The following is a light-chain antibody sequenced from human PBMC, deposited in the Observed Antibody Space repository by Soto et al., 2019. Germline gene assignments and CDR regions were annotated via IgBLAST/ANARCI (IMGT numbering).Light chain of an antibody. CDR1: QSISSW. V-gene: IGKV1-5*03. CDR3: QKYNSYPYT. Sequence: DIPMTQSPSTLSASVGDRVTITCRASQSISSWLAWYQQKPGKAPKLLIYKASNLETGVPSRFSGSGSGTEFTLTISSLQPDDFATYYCQKYNSYPYTLGQRTKLEIK. CDR2: KAS. J-gene: IGKJ2*01.